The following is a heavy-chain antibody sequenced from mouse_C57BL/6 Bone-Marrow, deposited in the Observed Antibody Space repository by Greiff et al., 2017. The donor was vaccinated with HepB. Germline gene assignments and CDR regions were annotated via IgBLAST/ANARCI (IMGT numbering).Heavy chain of an antibody. CDR3: ARKLHYYGSSPYYFDC. D-gene: IGHD1-1*01. V-gene: IGHV1-81*01. Sequence: VQRVESGAELARPGASVKLSCKASGYTFTSYGISWVKQRTGQGLEWIGEIYPRSGNTYYNEKFKGKATLTADKSSSTAYMELRSLTSEDSAVYYCARKLHYYGSSPYYFDCWGQGTTLTVSS. CDR1: GYTFTSYG. J-gene: IGHJ2*01. CDR2: IYPRSGNT.